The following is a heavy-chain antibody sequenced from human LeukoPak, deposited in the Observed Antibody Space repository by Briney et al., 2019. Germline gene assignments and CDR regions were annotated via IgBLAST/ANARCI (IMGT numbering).Heavy chain of an antibody. CDR3: AKDLEWGLLGWFDP. CDR2: ISYDGSNK. J-gene: IGHJ5*02. Sequence: GRSLRLSCAASGFTFSSYGMHWVRQAPGKGLEWVAVISYDGSNKYYADSVKGRFTISRDNSKNTLYLQMNSLRAEDTAVYYCAKDLEWGLLGWFDPWGQGTLVTVSS. V-gene: IGHV3-30*18. D-gene: IGHD1-26*01. CDR1: GFTFSSYG.